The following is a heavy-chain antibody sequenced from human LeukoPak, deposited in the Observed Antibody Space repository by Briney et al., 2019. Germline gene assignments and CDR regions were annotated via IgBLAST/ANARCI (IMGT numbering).Heavy chain of an antibody. CDR2: IKSKTDGGTT. J-gene: IGHJ3*02. CDR3: TPEQQLDAFDI. D-gene: IGHD6-13*01. CDR1: GFTFSNAW. V-gene: IGHV3-15*01. Sequence: GGSLRLSCAASGFTFSNAWMSWVRQAPGKGLEWVGRIKSKTDGGTTDCAAPVKGRFTISRDDSKNTLYLQMNSLKTEDTAVYYCTPEQQLDAFDIWGQGTMVTVSS.